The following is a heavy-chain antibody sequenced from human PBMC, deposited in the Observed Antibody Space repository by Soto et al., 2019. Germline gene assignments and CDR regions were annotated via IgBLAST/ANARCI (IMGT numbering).Heavy chain of an antibody. CDR3: AHRRYSGDWNGGYFDY. J-gene: IGHJ4*02. D-gene: IGHD2-21*02. CDR1: GFSLTTRPVG. Sequence: SGPTLVNPTQTLTLTCSFSGFSLTTRPVGVGWIRQSPGKALEWLAFAYWDDDNRYSPSLRTRLTVTKDTSKNQVVLTMTNMDPVDTATYYCAHRRYSGDWNGGYFDYWRQGTLVTVSS. V-gene: IGHV2-5*02. CDR2: AYWDDDN.